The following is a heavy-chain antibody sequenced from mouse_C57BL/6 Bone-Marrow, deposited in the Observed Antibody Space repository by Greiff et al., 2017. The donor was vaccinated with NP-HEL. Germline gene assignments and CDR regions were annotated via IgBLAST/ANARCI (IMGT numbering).Heavy chain of an antibody. J-gene: IGHJ1*03. CDR3: TTAYYDYDWYFDV. V-gene: IGHV14-4*01. CDR1: AFNIKDAY. Sequence: VQLQQSGAELVRPGASVKLSCPASAFNIKDAYMPWVKQRPDQGLEWIGWIDPENGDTEYASKFQGKATITADTSSNTAYLQLSSLTSEDTAVYYCTTAYYDYDWYFDVWGTGTTVTVSS. CDR2: IDPENGDT. D-gene: IGHD2-4*01.